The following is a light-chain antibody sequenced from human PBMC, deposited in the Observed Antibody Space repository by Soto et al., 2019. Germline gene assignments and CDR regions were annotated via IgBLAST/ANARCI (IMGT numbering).Light chain of an antibody. Sequence: DIQMTQSPSSLSASVGERVTITCRASQSISSYLNWYQQKPGKAPQLLIYTASSLQSGVPSRFSGTGSGTDFTLPSSSLQPEDFATYYCHQSYSTLTFGQATRLEIK. J-gene: IGKJ5*01. V-gene: IGKV1-39*01. CDR2: TAS. CDR1: QSISSY. CDR3: HQSYSTLT.